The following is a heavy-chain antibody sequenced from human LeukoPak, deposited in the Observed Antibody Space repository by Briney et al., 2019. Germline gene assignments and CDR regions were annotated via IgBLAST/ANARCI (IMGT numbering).Heavy chain of an antibody. CDR3: ARSTGLYGY. J-gene: IGHJ4*02. CDR1: GGSISSGAYY. CDR2: IYYGGNS. Sequence: SETLSLTCSVSGGSISSGAYYWSWIRQHPGKGLEWIGNIYYGGNSYYNPSLKSRVTISVDTSKNQFSLKLSSVTAADTAVYYCARSTGLYGYWGQGTLVTVSS. V-gene: IGHV4-30-4*08. D-gene: IGHD2-8*02.